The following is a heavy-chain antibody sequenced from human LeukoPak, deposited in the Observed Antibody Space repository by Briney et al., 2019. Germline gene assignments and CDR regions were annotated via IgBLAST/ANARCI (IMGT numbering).Heavy chain of an antibody. V-gene: IGHV4-38-2*01. CDR2: IYYSGNT. CDR1: SYSINSNYY. D-gene: IGHD1-1*01. J-gene: IGHJ4*02. Sequence: SETLSLTCSVSSYSINSNYYWGWIRQPPGKGLEWIGSIYYSGNTYYNPSLKSRVTISLDTSKNQFSLKLSSVTAADTAVYYCARSGVLWNLAYWGQGTLVTVSS. CDR3: ARSGVLWNLAY.